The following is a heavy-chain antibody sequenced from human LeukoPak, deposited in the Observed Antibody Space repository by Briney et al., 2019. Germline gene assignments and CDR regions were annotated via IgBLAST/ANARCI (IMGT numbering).Heavy chain of an antibody. Sequence: PGGSLRLSCAASGFTFSNYAMSWVRQAPGKGPGWVSAITGSGGNTYYADSVKGRFTISRDNSKNTVFLQMNSLRAEDTAVYYCAKWGDYDVLTGYYVSDYWGQGTLVTVSS. V-gene: IGHV3-23*01. CDR1: GFTFSNYA. D-gene: IGHD3-9*01. CDR2: ITGSGGNT. CDR3: AKWGDYDVLTGYYVSDY. J-gene: IGHJ4*02.